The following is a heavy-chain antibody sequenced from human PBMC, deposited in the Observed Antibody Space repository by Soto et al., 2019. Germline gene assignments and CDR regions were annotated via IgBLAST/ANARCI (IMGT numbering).Heavy chain of an antibody. CDR2: ISYRGIT. CDR1: GGSTSSGAYH. V-gene: IGHV4-31*03. J-gene: IGHJ5*02. D-gene: IGHD6-13*01. Sequence: SETLSLTCTVSGGSTSSGAYHWSWVRQHPGQGLEWIASISYRGITYSNPSLKSRLSMSVDTSKNQFSLNLTSVTAADTAVYHCARMSATGTRWFDPWGQGTLVTVSS. CDR3: ARMSATGTRWFDP.